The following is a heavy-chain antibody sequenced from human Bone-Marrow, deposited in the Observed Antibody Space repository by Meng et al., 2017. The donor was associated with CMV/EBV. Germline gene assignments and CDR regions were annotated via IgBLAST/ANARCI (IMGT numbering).Heavy chain of an antibody. Sequence: GESLKISCAASGFTFRSYAMHWVRQAPGKGLEWVAVISYDGNNKYFADSVKGRFTISRDNSKNTLYLQMNSLRAEDTAVYYCAKDLILDKYSSSRYGMDVWGQGTTVTVSS. D-gene: IGHD6-6*01. CDR1: GFTFRSYA. J-gene: IGHJ6*02. CDR2: ISYDGNNK. CDR3: AKDLILDKYSSSRYGMDV. V-gene: IGHV3-30-3*01.